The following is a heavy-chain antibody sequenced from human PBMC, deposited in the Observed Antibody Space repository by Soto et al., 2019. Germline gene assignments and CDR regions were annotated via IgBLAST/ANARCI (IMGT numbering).Heavy chain of an antibody. V-gene: IGHV6-1*01. CDR3: ARSLNCAFDY. CDR1: GDSVSRNSAA. D-gene: IGHD1-1*01. CDR2: TYYRSKWCN. Sequence: PSQTLSLTCAISGDSVSRNSAAWNWIRQSPSRGLEWLGKTYYRSKWCNDYAESVKSRITINPDTSKNQFSLQLNSVTHEDTGVYYCARSLNCAFDYRGQGAPVTVSS. J-gene: IGHJ4*02.